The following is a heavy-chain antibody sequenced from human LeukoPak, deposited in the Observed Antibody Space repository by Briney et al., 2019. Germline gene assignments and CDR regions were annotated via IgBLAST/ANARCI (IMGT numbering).Heavy chain of an antibody. CDR3: ATEYYYDSSGYPSPDFDI. J-gene: IGHJ3*02. D-gene: IGHD3-22*01. CDR2: INWSGAST. V-gene: IGHV3-20*04. CDR1: GFTFDDYG. Sequence: GGSLRLSCAASGFTFDDYGMTWVRQVPGKGLEWLSGINWSGASTDYADSVRGRFTISRDNAKNSLYLQMNSLRAEDTALYYCATEYYYDSSGYPSPDFDIWGQGTMVTVSS.